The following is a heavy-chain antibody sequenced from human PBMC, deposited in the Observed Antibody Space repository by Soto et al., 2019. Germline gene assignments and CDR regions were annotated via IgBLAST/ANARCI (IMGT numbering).Heavy chain of an antibody. CDR1: GGSFSSYA. CDR2: IIPIFGTA. V-gene: IGHV1-69*13. Sequence: SAEVCCKACGGSFSSYAISWVRQAPGQGLEWMGGIIPIFGTANYAQKFQGRVTITADESTSTAYMELSSLRSEDTAVYYCARDSGNSALGYWGQGTLVTVSS. J-gene: IGHJ4*02. D-gene: IGHD2-15*01. CDR3: ARDSGNSALGY.